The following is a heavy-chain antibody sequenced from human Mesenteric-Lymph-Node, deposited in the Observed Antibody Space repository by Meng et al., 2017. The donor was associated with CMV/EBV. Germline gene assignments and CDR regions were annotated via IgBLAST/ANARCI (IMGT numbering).Heavy chain of an antibody. CDR1: GGSISSSWHY. V-gene: IGHV4-39*02. D-gene: IGHD3-10*01. CDR2: IFYSGSA. CDR3: ARDTLTYSYGPGWINP. Sequence: HPQLQEAGPRLVKPSETLSLKCTVSGGSISSSWHYWGWIRQPPGKGLEWIGSIFYSGSAHYNPALESRVTISIDKSKNEFFLNLGSVTAADTAMYFCARDTLTYSYGPGWINPWGQGTLVTVSS. J-gene: IGHJ5*02.